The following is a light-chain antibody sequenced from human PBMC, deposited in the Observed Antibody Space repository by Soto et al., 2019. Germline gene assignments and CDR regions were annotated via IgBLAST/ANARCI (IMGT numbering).Light chain of an antibody. J-gene: IGKJ5*01. V-gene: IGKV4-1*01. CDR2: WAS. CDR3: QQYFSTHRIT. Sequence: DIVMTQSPDSLAVSLGERATINCKSSQRVLDSSNNKNYLAWYQQKPGQPPNLLIYWASTREYGVPDRFSGSGAGTEFTLTISSLQAQDVAFYYYQQYFSTHRITFGQGTRLEIK. CDR1: QRVLDSSNNKNY.